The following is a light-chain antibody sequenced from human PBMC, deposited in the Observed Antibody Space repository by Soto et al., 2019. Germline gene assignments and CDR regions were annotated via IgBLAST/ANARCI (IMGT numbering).Light chain of an antibody. CDR1: QSISNW. CDR3: QQYSTYFRT. Sequence: DIQMTQSPSTLSASVGDRVTITCRASQSISNWLAWYQQKPGKAPKLLIYKASSLESGVPSRFSGSGSGTEFTLTICSLQPDDFATYYCQQYSTYFRTFGQGTKVEIK. J-gene: IGKJ1*01. V-gene: IGKV1-5*03. CDR2: KAS.